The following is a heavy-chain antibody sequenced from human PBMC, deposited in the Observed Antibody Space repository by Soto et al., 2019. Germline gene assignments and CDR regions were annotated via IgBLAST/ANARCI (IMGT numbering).Heavy chain of an antibody. CDR1: GDSISSYF. V-gene: IGHV4-59*03. CDR2: IYDSGNT. D-gene: IGHD2-2*01. J-gene: IGHJ3*01. CDR3: VSSRAAIYGDAFDV. Sequence: VQLQESGPGLVKPSETLSLTCSVSGDSISSYFRNWIRQPPGKGLEWIGCIYDSGNTDYNPSLKSRVTMSRSTSKNKFSLNLSSVTAADTAVYYCVSSRAAIYGDAFDVWGQGTMVTVST.